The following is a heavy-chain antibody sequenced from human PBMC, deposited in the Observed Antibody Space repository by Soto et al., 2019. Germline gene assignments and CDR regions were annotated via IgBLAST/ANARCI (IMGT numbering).Heavy chain of an antibody. V-gene: IGHV4-34*01. Sequence: QVQLQQWGAGLLKPSETLSLTCAVYGGSFSGYYWSWIRQPPGKGLEWIGEINHSGSTNYNPSLKSLVTISVDTSKNQFSLKLSSVTAADTAVYYCARGDRPTTYYYDSSGYYSPPYYFDYWGQGTLVTVSS. J-gene: IGHJ4*02. CDR2: INHSGST. CDR3: ARGDRPTTYYYDSSGYYSPPYYFDY. D-gene: IGHD3-22*01. CDR1: GGSFSGYY.